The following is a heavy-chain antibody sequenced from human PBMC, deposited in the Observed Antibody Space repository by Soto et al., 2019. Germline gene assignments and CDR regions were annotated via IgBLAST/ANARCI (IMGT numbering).Heavy chain of an antibody. J-gene: IGHJ4*02. CDR2: VSSDGSTK. CDR1: GLILSTYA. Sequence: LRLSCAASGLILSTYAMHWVRQAPGKGLEWVSVVSSDGSTKYYADSLKGRFTISRDNSKNTVHLQMNSVRAEDTALYYCARESANSYGLFGLWGQGTLVTVSS. D-gene: IGHD5-18*01. CDR3: ARESANSYGLFGL. V-gene: IGHV3-30-3*01.